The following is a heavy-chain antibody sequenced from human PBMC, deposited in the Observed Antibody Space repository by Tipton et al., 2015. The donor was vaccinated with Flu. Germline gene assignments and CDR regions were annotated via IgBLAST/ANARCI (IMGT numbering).Heavy chain of an antibody. J-gene: IGHJ4*02. D-gene: IGHD3-10*01. V-gene: IGHV4-61*07. CDR3: ARHVDRSWMLEF. CDR2: IQYSGHT. Sequence: WIRQSPGKGLEWIGNIQYSGHTNYNPSLKSRVTIAVDTSKNQFSLQLSSVAAADTAVYYCARHVDRSWMLEFWGQGTLVTVSP.